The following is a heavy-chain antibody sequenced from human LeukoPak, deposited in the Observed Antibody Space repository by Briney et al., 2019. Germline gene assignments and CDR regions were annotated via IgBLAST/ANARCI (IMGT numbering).Heavy chain of an antibody. Sequence: GGSLRLSCAASGFTFSSYSVNWVRQAPGKGLERVSYISSSSSIIYYADSVKGRFTISRDNAKNSLYLQMNSLRAEDTAVYYCASQVTLAAAGLAYWGQGTLVTVSS. D-gene: IGHD6-13*01. CDR3: ASQVTLAAAGLAY. V-gene: IGHV3-48*01. J-gene: IGHJ4*02. CDR2: ISSSSSII. CDR1: GFTFSSYS.